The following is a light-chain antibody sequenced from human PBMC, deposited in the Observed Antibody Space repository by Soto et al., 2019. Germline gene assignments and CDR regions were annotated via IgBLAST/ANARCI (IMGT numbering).Light chain of an antibody. CDR2: DVS. CDR1: SSDVGGYNY. CDR3: SSYTSRSTLV. Sequence: QSALTQPASVSGSPGQSITISCTGTSSDVGGYNYVSWYQQHPGKAPKLMIYDVSNRPSGVSNRFSGTKSCNTASLTISGLQAEDEADYYCSSYTSRSTLVFGGGTKVTVL. J-gene: IGLJ2*01. V-gene: IGLV2-14*01.